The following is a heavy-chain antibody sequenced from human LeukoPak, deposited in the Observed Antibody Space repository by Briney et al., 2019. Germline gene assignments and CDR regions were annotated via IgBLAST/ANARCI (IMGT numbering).Heavy chain of an antibody. J-gene: IGHJ5*02. CDR3: AKAHWSGYFPNWFDP. Sequence: GGSLRLSCEASGFTFSSYAMSWVRQAPGKGLEWVSAISGSGGSTYYADSVKGRFTISRDNSKNTLYLQMNSLRAEDTAVYYCAKAHWSGYFPNWFDPWGQGTLVTVSS. D-gene: IGHD3-3*01. V-gene: IGHV3-23*01. CDR1: GFTFSSYA. CDR2: ISGSGGST.